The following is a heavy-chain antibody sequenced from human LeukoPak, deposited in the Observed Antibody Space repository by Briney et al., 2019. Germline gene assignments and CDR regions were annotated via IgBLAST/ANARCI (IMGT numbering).Heavy chain of an antibody. J-gene: IGHJ4*02. CDR1: GFTFSSYW. D-gene: IGHD4-17*01. Sequence: GGSLRLSCAASGFTFSSYWMSWVRQVPGKGLEWLANIKQDGSEIYHVDSVRGRLTISRDNSKNSLYLQMNSLRVEDTAVYYCARELSVTTALDYWGQGTLVSVSS. CDR3: ARELSVTTALDY. V-gene: IGHV3-7*01. CDR2: IKQDGSEI.